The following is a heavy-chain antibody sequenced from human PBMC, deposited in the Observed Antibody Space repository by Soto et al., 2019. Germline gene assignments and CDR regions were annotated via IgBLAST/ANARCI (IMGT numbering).Heavy chain of an antibody. V-gene: IGHV4-4*02. CDR3: ASSDYYGSGVFDY. CDR1: SGSISSSNW. J-gene: IGHJ4*02. Sequence: SETLSLTCAVSSGSISSSNWWSWVRQPPGKGLEWIGEIYHSGSTNYNPSLKSRVTISVDKSKNQFSLKLSSVTAADTAVYYCASSDYYGSGVFDYWGQGTLVTVSS. D-gene: IGHD3-10*01. CDR2: IYHSGST.